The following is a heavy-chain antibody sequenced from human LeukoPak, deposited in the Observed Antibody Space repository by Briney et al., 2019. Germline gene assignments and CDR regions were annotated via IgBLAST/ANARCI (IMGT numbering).Heavy chain of an antibody. CDR2: ITDSGGDT. CDR1: GFTFSNYA. V-gene: IGHV3-23*01. CDR3: AKGSSASRPCYFDY. Sequence: SGGSLRLSCTASGFTFSNYAMSWVRQAPGTGLEWFSAITDSGGDTYYSDSVKGRFIISRDNSKNSLYLHMNSLRAEDTAVYHCAKGSSASRPCYFDYWGQGTLVTVSS. D-gene: IGHD2-2*01. J-gene: IGHJ4*02.